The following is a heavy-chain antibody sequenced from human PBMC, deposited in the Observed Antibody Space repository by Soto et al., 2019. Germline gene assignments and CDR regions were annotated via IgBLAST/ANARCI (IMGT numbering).Heavy chain of an antibody. J-gene: IGHJ4*02. D-gene: IGHD6-13*01. Sequence: QVQLVQSGAEVKKPGASVKVSCKASGYTFTSYAMHWVRQAPGQRLEWMGWINAGNGNTKYSQKFQGRVTITRDTSASTAYMELSSLRSEDTAVYYCARAWAGYTSGFDYWGQGTLVTVSS. CDR3: ARAWAGYTSGFDY. CDR2: INAGNGNT. CDR1: GYTFTSYA. V-gene: IGHV1-3*01.